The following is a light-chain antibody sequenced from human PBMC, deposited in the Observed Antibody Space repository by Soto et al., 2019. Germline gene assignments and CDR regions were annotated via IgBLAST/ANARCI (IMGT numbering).Light chain of an antibody. CDR1: QSVSSSY. CDR3: QQSFDTPRT. J-gene: IGKJ1*01. Sequence: EIVLTQSPGTLSLSPGARSSLSCRASQSVSSSYLDWYQKTNGKAPRLLIYGASNRATGTPARVSGSGYGTDFTRTISSMKPEDFKTYDGQQSFDTPRTFGQGTQVDIK. CDR2: GAS. V-gene: IGKV3-20*01.